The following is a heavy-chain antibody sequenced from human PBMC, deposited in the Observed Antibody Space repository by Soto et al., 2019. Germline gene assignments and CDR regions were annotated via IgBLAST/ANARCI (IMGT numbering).Heavy chain of an antibody. CDR1: GFTFSSYS. CDR3: AGPGYSSQDY. Sequence: GGSLRLSCAASGFTFSSYSMSWVRQAPGKGLEWVSAISGSGDGTDYAASVKGRFTISRDNSKNTLYLQMNSLRAEDTAVYYCAGPGYSSQDYWGQGALVTVSS. J-gene: IGHJ4*02. CDR2: ISGSGDGT. V-gene: IGHV3-23*01. D-gene: IGHD5-18*01.